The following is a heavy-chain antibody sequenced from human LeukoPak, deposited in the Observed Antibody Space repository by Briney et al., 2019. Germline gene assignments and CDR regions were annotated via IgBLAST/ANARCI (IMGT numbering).Heavy chain of an antibody. V-gene: IGHV3-53*04. Sequence: GGSLTLSCAASGFTVSSNYMSWVRQAPGKGLEGVSVIYSGGSTYYADSVKGRFTISRHNSKNTLYLQMNSLRAEDTAVYYCARAPGPGAFDTWGQGTMVTVSS. J-gene: IGHJ3*02. CDR1: GFTVSSNY. CDR3: ARAPGPGAFDT. CDR2: IYSGGST.